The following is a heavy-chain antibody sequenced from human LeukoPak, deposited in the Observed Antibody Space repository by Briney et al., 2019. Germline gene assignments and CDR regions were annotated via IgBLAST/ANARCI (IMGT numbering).Heavy chain of an antibody. CDR2: INPSGGST. D-gene: IGHD2-15*01. Sequence: ASVKVSCKASGYTFTSYYMHWVRQAPGQGLEWMGIINPSGGSTSYAQKFQGRVTMTRDTSTSTVYMELSSLRSEDTAVYYCARDEIPSYCSGGSCYSAGYFDYWGQGTPVTVSS. CDR3: ARDEIPSYCSGGSCYSAGYFDY. J-gene: IGHJ4*02. CDR1: GYTFTSYY. V-gene: IGHV1-46*03.